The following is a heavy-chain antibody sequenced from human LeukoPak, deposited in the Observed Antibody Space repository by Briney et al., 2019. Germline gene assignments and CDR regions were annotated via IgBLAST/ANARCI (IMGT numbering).Heavy chain of an antibody. V-gene: IGHV3-7*01. CDR1: GFTFSSYW. J-gene: IGHJ4*02. Sequence: GGSLRLSCAASGFTFSSYWMSWVRQAPGKGLEWVANIKQDGSEKYYVDSVKGRFTISRDNSKNTLYLQMNSLRAEDTAVYHCARDPNDYSNYEGDWAYWGQGTLVTVSS. CDR2: IKQDGSEK. CDR3: ARDPNDYSNYEGDWAY. D-gene: IGHD4-11*01.